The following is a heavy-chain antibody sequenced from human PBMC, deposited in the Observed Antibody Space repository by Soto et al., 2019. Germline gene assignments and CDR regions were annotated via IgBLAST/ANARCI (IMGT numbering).Heavy chain of an antibody. CDR1: GFAFSTHW. V-gene: IGHV3-7*01. Sequence: EVQLVDSGGGSVQPGVSLRLSCAASGFAFSTHWMTWVRQPPGKGLEWVASINQDGGENYYVESVKGRFTISRDTAENSLVLQINSLRSEDTAVYYGTRVSFALDADYFQNWGQGTLVTVSS. CDR2: INQDGGEN. J-gene: IGHJ1*01. CDR3: TRVSFALDADYFQN.